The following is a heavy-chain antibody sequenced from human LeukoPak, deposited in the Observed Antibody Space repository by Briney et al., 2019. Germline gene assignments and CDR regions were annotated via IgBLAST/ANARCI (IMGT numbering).Heavy chain of an antibody. CDR2: IIPILGIA. V-gene: IGHV1-69*04. J-gene: IGHJ4*02. CDR1: GGTFSSYA. Sequence: ASVKVSCKASGGTFSSYAISWVRQAPGQGLEWMGRIIPILGIANYAQKFQGRVTTTADKSTSTAYMERGSLRSEDTAVYYCARDTYDSSGYPAYYFDYWGQGTLVTVSS. CDR3: ARDTYDSSGYPAYYFDY. D-gene: IGHD3-22*01.